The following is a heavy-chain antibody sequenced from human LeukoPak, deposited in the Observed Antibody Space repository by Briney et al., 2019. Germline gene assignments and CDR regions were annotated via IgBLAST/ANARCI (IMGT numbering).Heavy chain of an antibody. CDR2: IYPGDSDT. D-gene: IGHD4-23*01. CDR3: ARHSRSRFGGNSVDY. Sequence: GESLKISCKGSGYSFTSYWIGWVRQMPGKGLEWMGIIYPGDSDTRYSPSFQGQVTISAVKSISTAYLQWSSLKASDTAMYYCARHSRSRFGGNSVDYWGQGTLVTVSS. CDR1: GYSFTSYW. V-gene: IGHV5-51*01. J-gene: IGHJ4*02.